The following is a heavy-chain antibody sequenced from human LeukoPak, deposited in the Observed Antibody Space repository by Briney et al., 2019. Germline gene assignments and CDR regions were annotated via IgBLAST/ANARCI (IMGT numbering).Heavy chain of an antibody. Sequence: PGGSLRLSCAASGFSFSSYAMSWVRQAPGKGLDWVSLITADAGRTYNADSVKGRFTISRDNSKNTLYLQMSSLRVEDTAFYYCAKGKVNHDGAFDVWGQGTMVTVSS. D-gene: IGHD1-14*01. CDR1: GFSFSSYA. J-gene: IGHJ3*01. CDR2: ITADAGRT. CDR3: AKGKVNHDGAFDV. V-gene: IGHV3-23*01.